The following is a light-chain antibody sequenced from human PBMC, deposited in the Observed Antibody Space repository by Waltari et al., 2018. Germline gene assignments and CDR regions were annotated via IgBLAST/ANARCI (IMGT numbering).Light chain of an antibody. V-gene: IGLV1-40*01. CDR1: SSNIGAGHD. J-gene: IGLJ3*02. Sequence: QSVLTQPPSVSGAPGQRVTISCTGSSSNIGAGHDVHWYQRLPGTAPKLLIYGNTKRPSGVPDRFSGSKSGTSASLAITGRQAEEEADYFCQSFDNYVSGGTVFGGGTKLAVL. CDR2: GNT. CDR3: QSFDNYVSGGTV.